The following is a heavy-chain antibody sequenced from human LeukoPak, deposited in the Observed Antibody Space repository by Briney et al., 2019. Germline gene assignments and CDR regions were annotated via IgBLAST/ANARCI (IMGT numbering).Heavy chain of an antibody. CDR3: AKDPLTTVTNFYFDY. J-gene: IGHJ4*02. V-gene: IGHV3-30*18. CDR2: ISYDGSNK. CDR1: GFTFRSYG. D-gene: IGHD4-11*01. Sequence: GGSLRLSCGASGFTFRSYGMHWVLQAPGKGLEVGAVISYDGSNKYYADSVKGRFTISRDNSKNTLYLQMNSLRAEDTAVYYCAKDPLTTVTNFYFDYWGQGTLVTVSS.